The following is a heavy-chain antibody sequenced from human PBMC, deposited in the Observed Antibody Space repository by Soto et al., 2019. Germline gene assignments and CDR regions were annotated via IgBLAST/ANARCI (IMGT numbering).Heavy chain of an antibody. J-gene: IGHJ6*03. CDR2: IYYSGST. D-gene: IGHD3-10*01. V-gene: IGHV4-59*01. CDR3: ARVWDYYYYYMDV. Sequence: QVQLQESGPGLVKPSETLSLTCTVSGGSISSYYWSWIRQPPGKGLEWIGYIYYSGSTNYNPSLKSRVTISVDTSKNQSSLKLSSVTAADTAVYYCARVWDYYYYYMDVWGKGTTVTVSS. CDR1: GGSISSYY.